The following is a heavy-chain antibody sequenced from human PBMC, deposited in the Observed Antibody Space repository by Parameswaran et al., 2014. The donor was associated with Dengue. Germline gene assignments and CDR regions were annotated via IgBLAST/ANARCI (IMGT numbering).Heavy chain of an antibody. Sequence: VRQAPGQGLEWMGWISAYNGNTNYAQKLQGRVTMTTDTSTSTAYMELRSLRSDDTAVYYCARDLAVAGTDLDYWGQGTLVTVSS. CDR2: ISAYNGNT. J-gene: IGHJ4*02. V-gene: IGHV1-18*01. D-gene: IGHD6-19*01. CDR3: ARDLAVAGTDLDY.